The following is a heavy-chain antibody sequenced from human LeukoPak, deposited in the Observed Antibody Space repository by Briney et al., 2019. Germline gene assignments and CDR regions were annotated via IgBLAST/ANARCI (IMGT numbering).Heavy chain of an antibody. CDR1: GFIFNNAR. V-gene: IGHV3-15*01. J-gene: IGHJ5*02. CDR3: ARDGGYYGDYPINWFDP. D-gene: IGHD4-17*01. CDR2: IKSKKDGETT. Sequence: GGSLRLSCAGSGFIFNNARMSWVRQAPGKGPEWVGRIKSKKDGETTNHAAPVKGRFIISRDDSENTLYLQMNSLRAEDTAVYYCARDGGYYGDYPINWFDPWGQGTLVTVSS.